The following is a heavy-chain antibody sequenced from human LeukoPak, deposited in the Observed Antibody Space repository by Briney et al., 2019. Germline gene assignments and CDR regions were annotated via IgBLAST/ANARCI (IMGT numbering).Heavy chain of an antibody. D-gene: IGHD3/OR15-3a*01. V-gene: IGHV3-30*18. CDR3: AKDRRLGLVIELFDY. CDR2: ISYDGSNK. J-gene: IGHJ4*02. Sequence: GGSLRLSCAASGFTFSSYGRHWVRQAPGKGLEWVAVISYDGSNKYYADSVKGRFTISRDNSKNTLYLQMNSLRAEDTAVYYCAKDRRLGLVIELFDYWGQGTLVTVSS. CDR1: GFTFSSYG.